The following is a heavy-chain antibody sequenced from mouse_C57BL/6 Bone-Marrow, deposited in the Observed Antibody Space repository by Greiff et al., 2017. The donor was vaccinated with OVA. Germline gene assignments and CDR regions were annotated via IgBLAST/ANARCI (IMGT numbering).Heavy chain of an antibody. CDR3: ARGMYYYGTAWFAY. CDR1: GYAFSSSW. CDR2: IYPGDGDT. D-gene: IGHD1-1*01. Sequence: QVQLKQSGPELVKPGASVKISCKASGYAFSSSWMNWVKQRPGKGLEWIGRIYPGDGDTNYNGKFTGKATLTADKSSSTAYMQLSSLTSEDSAVYFCARGMYYYGTAWFAYWGQGTLVTVSA. V-gene: IGHV1-82*01. J-gene: IGHJ3*01.